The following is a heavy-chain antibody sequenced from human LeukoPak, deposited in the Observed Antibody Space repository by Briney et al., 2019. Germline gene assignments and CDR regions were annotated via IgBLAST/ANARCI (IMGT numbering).Heavy chain of an antibody. CDR2: TYYSGST. J-gene: IGHJ5*02. CDR1: GGSISSYY. Sequence: ASETLSLTCTVSGGSISSYYWSWIRQPPGKGLEWIGYTYYSGSTNYNPSLKSRVTISVDTSNNQFSLKLSSVTAADTAVYYCARNYYDSSGYGVDPWGQGTLVTVSS. V-gene: IGHV4-59*01. CDR3: ARNYYDSSGYGVDP. D-gene: IGHD3-22*01.